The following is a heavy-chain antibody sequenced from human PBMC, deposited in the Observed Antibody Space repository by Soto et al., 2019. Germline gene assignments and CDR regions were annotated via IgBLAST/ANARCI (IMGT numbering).Heavy chain of an antibody. CDR3: AREVVVVPAAIGGWFDP. CDR2: INPSGGST. D-gene: IGHD2-2*02. Sequence: ASVKVSCKASGYTFTSYYMHWVRQAPGQGLEWMGIINPSGGSTSYAQKSQGRVTMTGDTSTSTVYMELSSLRSEDTAVYYCAREVVVVPAAIGGWFDPWGQGTLVTVSS. CDR1: GYTFTSYY. J-gene: IGHJ5*02. V-gene: IGHV1-46*01.